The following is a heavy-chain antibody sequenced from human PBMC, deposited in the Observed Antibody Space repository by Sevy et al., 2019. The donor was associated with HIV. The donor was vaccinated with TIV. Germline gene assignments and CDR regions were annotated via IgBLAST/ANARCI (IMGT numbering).Heavy chain of an antibody. CDR3: AHETFGRFES. V-gene: IGHV3-7*01. J-gene: IGHJ4*02. Sequence: GGSLRLSCAASGFTFSGNWMNWVRQAPGKGLEWVANIKAGGSDKYYVDSVEGRFTISRDNAKNLLFLQMNSLRVEDTAVYYCAHETFGRFESWGQGTLVTVSS. CDR2: IKAGGSDK. CDR1: GFTFSGNW. D-gene: IGHD3-16*01.